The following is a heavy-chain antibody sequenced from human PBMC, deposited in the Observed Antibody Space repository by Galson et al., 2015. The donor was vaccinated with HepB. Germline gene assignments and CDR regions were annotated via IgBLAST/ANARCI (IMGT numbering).Heavy chain of an antibody. Sequence: ETLSLTCTVSGGSISSYYWSWIRQPPGKGLEWIGYIYYSGSTNYNPSLKSRVTISVDTSKNQFSLKLSSVTAADTAVYYCARLSRYSSGWYPPAHFDYWGQGTLVTVSS. CDR1: GGSISSYY. D-gene: IGHD6-19*01. J-gene: IGHJ4*02. CDR2: IYYSGST. V-gene: IGHV4-59*08. CDR3: ARLSRYSSGWYPPAHFDY.